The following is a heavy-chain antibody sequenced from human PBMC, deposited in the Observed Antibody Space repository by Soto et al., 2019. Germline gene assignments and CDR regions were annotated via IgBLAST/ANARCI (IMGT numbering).Heavy chain of an antibody. J-gene: IGHJ4*02. CDR1: GYNFFGFY. CDR3: ARERIAGPLDY. V-gene: IGHV1-2*02. D-gene: IGHD1-26*01. CDR2: INPGSGAT. Sequence: QVQLVQSGAEVKRPGASVKVSCKTSGYNFFGFYIHWVRQAPGQGLEWVGWINPGSGATNYAQNFQGRVTVTLNTSISTAYLEFRSLTSDDTAVYYCARERIAGPLDYWGQGTQVTVSS.